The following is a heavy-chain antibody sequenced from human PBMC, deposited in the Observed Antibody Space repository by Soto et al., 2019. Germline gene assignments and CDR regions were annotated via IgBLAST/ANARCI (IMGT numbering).Heavy chain of an antibody. CDR3: ARFPGSAYYDFWSGYYVDY. D-gene: IGHD3-3*01. J-gene: IGHJ4*02. V-gene: IGHV4-39*01. CDR2: IYYSGST. CDR1: GGSISSSSYC. Sequence: PSQTLSLTCTLSGGSISSSSYCWGWIRQPPGKGLEWIGSIYYSGSTYYNPSLKSRVTISVDTSKNQFSLKLSSVTAADTAVYYCARFPGSAYYDFWSGYYVDYWGQGTLVPVSS.